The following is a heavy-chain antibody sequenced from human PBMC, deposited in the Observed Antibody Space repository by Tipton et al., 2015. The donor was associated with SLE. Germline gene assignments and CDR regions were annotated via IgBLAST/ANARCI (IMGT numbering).Heavy chain of an antibody. CDR1: GGSISSYY. CDR2: IYYSGST. Sequence: LRLSCTVSGGSISSYYWSWIRQPPGKGLEWIGYIYYSGSTNYNPSLKSRVTISVDTSKNQFSLKLSSVTAADTAVYYCARVIEQWLAPDIWGQGTMVTVSS. J-gene: IGHJ3*02. V-gene: IGHV4-59*01. CDR3: ARVIEQWLAPDI. D-gene: IGHD6-19*01.